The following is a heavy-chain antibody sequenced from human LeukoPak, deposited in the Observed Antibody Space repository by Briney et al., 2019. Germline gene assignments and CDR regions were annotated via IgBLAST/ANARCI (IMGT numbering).Heavy chain of an antibody. CDR3: ARAYCTNGVCCSFDY. V-gene: IGHV4-34*01. J-gene: IGHJ4*02. CDR2: INHSGST. D-gene: IGHD2-8*01. Sequence: SETLSLTCAVYGGSFSGYYWSWIRQPPGKGLEWIGEINHSGSTNYNPSLKSRVIISVDTSKNQFSLKLSSVTAADTAVYYCARAYCTNGVCCSFDYWGQGTLVTVSS. CDR1: GGSFSGYY.